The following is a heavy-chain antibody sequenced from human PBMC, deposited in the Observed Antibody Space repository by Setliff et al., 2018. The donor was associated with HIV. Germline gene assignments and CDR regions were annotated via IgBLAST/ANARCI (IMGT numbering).Heavy chain of an antibody. D-gene: IGHD3-16*02. CDR2: ISHSGDT. V-gene: IGHV4-34*01. J-gene: IGHJ4*02. CDR1: GGSFAASH. CDR3: ASGWVRQSRTFGGVIVLPPFDY. Sequence: SETLSLTCAVYGGSFAASHWSWIRQSPGKGLEWIGEISHSGDTKYTPSLKGRLTISIDTSMKQFSLRLNSVTAADTAVYYCASGWVRQSRTFGGVIVLPPFDYWGQGTLVTVSS.